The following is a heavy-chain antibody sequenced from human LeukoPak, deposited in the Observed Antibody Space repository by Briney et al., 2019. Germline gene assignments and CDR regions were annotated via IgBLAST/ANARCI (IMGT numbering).Heavy chain of an antibody. D-gene: IGHD1-14*01. Sequence: GASVKVSCKASGYTFTGNYMHWVRQAPGQGLEWMGWISPNSGGINYAQKFQGRVTMTRDTSISTAYMELSRLTPDDTAVYFCARGPRNDPWGQGTLVTVSS. V-gene: IGHV1-2*02. J-gene: IGHJ5*02. CDR3: ARGPRNDP. CDR1: GYTFTGNY. CDR2: ISPNSGGI.